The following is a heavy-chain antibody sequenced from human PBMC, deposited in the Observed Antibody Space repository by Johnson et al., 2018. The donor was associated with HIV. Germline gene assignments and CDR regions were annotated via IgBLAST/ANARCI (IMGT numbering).Heavy chain of an antibody. V-gene: IGHV3-9*01. CDR2: ISWNSGSI. CDR3: AKDISSWGAFNI. D-gene: IGHD6-13*01. Sequence: VQLVESGGGLVQPGGSLRLYCAASGFTVSGNYMTWVRQAPGKGLEWVSGISWNSGSIGYADSVKGRFTISRDNAKNSLYLQMNSLRAEDTALYYCAKDISSWGAFNIWGPGTMVTVSS. CDR1: GFTVSGNY. J-gene: IGHJ3*02.